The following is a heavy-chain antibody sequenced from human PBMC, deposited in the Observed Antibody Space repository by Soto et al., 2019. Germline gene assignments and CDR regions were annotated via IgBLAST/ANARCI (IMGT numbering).Heavy chain of an antibody. CDR2: IWYDGSNK. Sequence: QVQLVESGGGVVQPGRSLRLSCAASGFTFSSYGMHWVRQAPGKGLEWVAVIWYDGSNKYYADSVKGRFTISRDNSKNTLYLAMNSLRAEETAVYYFARDSDYDGSGYYPYYYGMDVWGQGTTVTVSS. CDR3: ARDSDYDGSGYYPYYYGMDV. J-gene: IGHJ6*02. V-gene: IGHV3-33*01. D-gene: IGHD3-22*01. CDR1: GFTFSSYG.